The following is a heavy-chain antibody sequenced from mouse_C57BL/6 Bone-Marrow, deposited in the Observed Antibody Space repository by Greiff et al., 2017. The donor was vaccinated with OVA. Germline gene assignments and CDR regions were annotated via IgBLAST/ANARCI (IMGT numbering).Heavy chain of an antibody. D-gene: IGHD5-1-1*01. CDR3: EKRGKYPYYYAMDY. CDR2: ISSGSSPI. J-gene: IGHJ4*01. CDR1: GFTFSDYG. V-gene: IGHV5-17*01. Sequence: EVKVVESGGGLVKPGGSLTLSCAASGFTFSDYGMHWVRQAPAKGLEWVAYISSGSSPIYYADTVKGRFTISRDNAKNTLFLQMTSLRTEDTAKYYCEKRGKYPYYYAMDYWGQGTSVTVSA.